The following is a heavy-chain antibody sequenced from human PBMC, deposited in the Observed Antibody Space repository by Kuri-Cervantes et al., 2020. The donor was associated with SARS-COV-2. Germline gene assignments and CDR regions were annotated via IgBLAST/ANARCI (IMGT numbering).Heavy chain of an antibody. J-gene: IGHJ5*02. D-gene: IGHD4-17*01. Sequence: SETLSLTCAVYGGSFSGYYWSWIRQPPGKGLEWIGEINHSGSTNYNPSLKSRVTISVDTSKNQFSLKLSSVTAADTAVYYCARIFYGDYVWSWGQGTLVTVSS. CDR3: ARIFYGDYVWS. V-gene: IGHV4-34*01. CDR1: GGSFSGYY. CDR2: INHSGST.